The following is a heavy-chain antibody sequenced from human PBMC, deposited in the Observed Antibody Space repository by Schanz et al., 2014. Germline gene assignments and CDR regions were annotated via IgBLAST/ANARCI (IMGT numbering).Heavy chain of an antibody. V-gene: IGHV3-43D*03. D-gene: IGHD3-10*01. J-gene: IGHJ4*02. Sequence: EVQLVESGGVVVQPGGSLRLSCAASGFTFDDYAMHWVRQAPGKGLEWVSLISWDGADSYYADSVKGRFTISRDNSKNSLYLQMKSLRAEDTALYYCAKVHLPGIVARCDHWGQGTLVTVSS. CDR1: GFTFDDYA. CDR2: ISWDGADS. CDR3: AKVHLPGIVARCDH.